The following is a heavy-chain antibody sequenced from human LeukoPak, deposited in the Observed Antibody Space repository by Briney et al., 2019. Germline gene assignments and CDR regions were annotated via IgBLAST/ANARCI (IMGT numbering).Heavy chain of an antibody. CDR1: GGSISSYY. D-gene: IGHD6-19*01. Sequence: SETLSLTCAVSGGSISSYYWSWIRQPPGKGLEWIGYIYYSGSTNYNPSLKSRVTISVDTSKNQFSLKLSSVTAADTAVYYRARAVGGWYGHFDYWGQGTLVTVSS. V-gene: IGHV4-59*01. CDR3: ARAVGGWYGHFDY. CDR2: IYYSGST. J-gene: IGHJ4*02.